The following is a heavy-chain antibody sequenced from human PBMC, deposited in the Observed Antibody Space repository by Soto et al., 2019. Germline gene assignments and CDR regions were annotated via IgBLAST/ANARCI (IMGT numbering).Heavy chain of an antibody. V-gene: IGHV4-38-2*02. D-gene: IGHD2-2*01. CDR3: AREATSGESFSYFFDL. CDR1: GASINSRDYF. Sequence: SETLSLTCTVSGASINSRDYFWGWIRQVPGKGPEWLGTITPRGSTFDSPSLKSRVTMSLDTSKNQFSLRLTFLTDTDTAVYFCAREATSGESFSYFFDLWGPGAPVTVSS. J-gene: IGHJ4*02. CDR2: ITPRGST.